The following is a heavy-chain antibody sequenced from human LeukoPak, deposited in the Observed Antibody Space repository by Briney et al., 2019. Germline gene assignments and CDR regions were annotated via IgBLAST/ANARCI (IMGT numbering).Heavy chain of an antibody. J-gene: IGHJ4*02. CDR2: IYSGGNT. V-gene: IGHV3-66*01. Sequence: GGSLRLSCPASRFTVSSKYMSWVRQAPVKGLEWVSVIYSGGNTYYADSVKGRFTISRDNSKNTVNLQMNSLRAEDTAVYYCASGIEVGPVYFDYWGQGTLVTVSS. CDR3: ASGIEVGPVYFDY. D-gene: IGHD6-19*01. CDR1: RFTVSSKY.